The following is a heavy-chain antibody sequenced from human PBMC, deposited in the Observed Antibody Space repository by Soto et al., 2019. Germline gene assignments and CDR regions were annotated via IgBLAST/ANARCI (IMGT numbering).Heavy chain of an antibody. CDR2: IVVGSGNT. CDR1: GFTFTSSA. V-gene: IGHV1-58*01. Sequence: ASVKVSCKASGFTFTSSAVQWVRQARGQRLEWIGWIVVGSGNTNYAQKFQERVTITRDMSTSTAYMELSSLRSEDTAVYYCAATTLPYCSGGSCYVFDYWGQGTLVTVSS. J-gene: IGHJ4*02. D-gene: IGHD2-15*01. CDR3: AATTLPYCSGGSCYVFDY.